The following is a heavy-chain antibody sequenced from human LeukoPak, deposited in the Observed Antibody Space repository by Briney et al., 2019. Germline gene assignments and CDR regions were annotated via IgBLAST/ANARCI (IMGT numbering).Heavy chain of an antibody. V-gene: IGHV4-59*01. D-gene: IGHD1-26*01. CDR1: GGSISGYY. Sequence: SETLSLTCTVSGGSISGYYWSWIRQPPGKGLEWIGYIYYSGSTNYNPSLKSRVTISVDTSKNQFSLKLSSVTAADTAVYYCARGVGASEYYFDYWGQGTLVTVSS. CDR2: IYYSGST. CDR3: ARGVGASEYYFDY. J-gene: IGHJ4*02.